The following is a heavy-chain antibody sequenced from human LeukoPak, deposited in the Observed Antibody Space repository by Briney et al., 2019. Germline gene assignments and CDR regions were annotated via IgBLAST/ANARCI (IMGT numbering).Heavy chain of an antibody. CDR3: ARRGIAAEAFDY. CDR1: GFTFSNYI. CDR2: VSGTSSDI. Sequence: GGSLRLSCAASGFTFSNYIMNWVRQAPGKGLEWVSSVSGTSSDIYYADSVKGRFTISRDNAKNSLFLQMNSLRAEDTAVYYCARRGIAAEAFDYWGQGTLVTVSS. V-gene: IGHV3-21*01. J-gene: IGHJ4*02. D-gene: IGHD6-6*01.